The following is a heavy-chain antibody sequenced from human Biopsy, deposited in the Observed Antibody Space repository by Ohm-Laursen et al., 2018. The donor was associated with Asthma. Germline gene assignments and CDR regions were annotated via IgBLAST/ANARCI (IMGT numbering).Heavy chain of an antibody. Sequence: SETPSLTCPVSGGSMSSSSYSWGWIRQPPGKGLEWIGSISYTGNTDIPSLRSRVTLSVDTSKNNFSLKLTSVTAADTAVFYCARHWNWGSFFDYWGQGMLVTVSS. J-gene: IGHJ4*02. CDR3: ARHWNWGSFFDY. CDR2: ISYTGNT. D-gene: IGHD7-27*01. V-gene: IGHV4-39*01. CDR1: GGSMSSSSYS.